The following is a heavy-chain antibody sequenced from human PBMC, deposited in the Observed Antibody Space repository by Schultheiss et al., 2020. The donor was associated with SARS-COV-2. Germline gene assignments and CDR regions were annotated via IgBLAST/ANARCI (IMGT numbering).Heavy chain of an antibody. Sequence: GESLKISCKGSGYSFTSYWIGWVRQMPGKGLEWMGIIHPGDSDTRYSPSFQGQVTISADKSISTAYLQWSSLKASDTAMYYCARQLEDAGELLIRREHYYYYYGMDVWGQGTTVTVSS. CDR2: IHPGDSDT. V-gene: IGHV5-51*01. CDR1: GYSFTSYW. D-gene: IGHD1-26*01. CDR3: ARQLEDAGELLIRREHYYYYYGMDV. J-gene: IGHJ6*02.